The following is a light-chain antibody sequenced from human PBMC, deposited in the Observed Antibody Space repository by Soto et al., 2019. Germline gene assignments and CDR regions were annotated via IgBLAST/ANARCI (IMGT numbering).Light chain of an antibody. CDR1: SSDVGAYNY. J-gene: IGLJ2*01. Sequence: QSVLTQPRSVSGSPGQSVTISCTGTSSDVGAYNYVSWYQQHPGKAPKVMIYDVKKRPSGVPDRFSGSKSDNTASLTISGLQAEDEADYYCCAYEGSYSLVFGGGTKLTVL. CDR2: DVK. V-gene: IGLV2-11*01. CDR3: CAYEGSYSLV.